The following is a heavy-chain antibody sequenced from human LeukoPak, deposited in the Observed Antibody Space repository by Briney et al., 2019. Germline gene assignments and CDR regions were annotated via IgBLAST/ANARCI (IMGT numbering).Heavy chain of an antibody. CDR1: GNTFTSYD. Sequence: ASVKVSCKASGNTFTSYDLNWVRQATGQGLEWMGWMNPNSGNTGYAPKFQGRVTMTRNTSISTAYMELSSLRSEDTAVYHCARKGPANYYYYYMDVWGKGTSATVSS. J-gene: IGHJ6*03. V-gene: IGHV1-8*01. CDR2: MNPNSGNT. D-gene: IGHD2-2*01. CDR3: ARKGPANYYYYYMDV.